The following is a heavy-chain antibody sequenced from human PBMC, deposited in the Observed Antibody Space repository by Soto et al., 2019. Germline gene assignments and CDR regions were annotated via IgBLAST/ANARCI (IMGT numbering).Heavy chain of an antibody. V-gene: IGHV1-18*01. CDR3: ASLVEMATLGY. CDR2: ISAYNGNT. CDR1: GYTFTSYG. Sequence: ASVKVSFKTSGYTFTSYGISWVRQAPGQGLEWMGWISAYNGNTNYAQKLQGRVTMTTDTSTSTAYMELRSLRSDDTAVYYCASLVEMATLGYWGQGTLVTVSS. J-gene: IGHJ4*02. D-gene: IGHD5-12*01.